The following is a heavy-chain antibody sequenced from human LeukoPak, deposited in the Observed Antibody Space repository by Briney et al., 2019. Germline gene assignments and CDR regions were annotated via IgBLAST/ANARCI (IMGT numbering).Heavy chain of an antibody. CDR1: GYTFTGYY. D-gene: IGHD1-7*01. CDR2: INPNSGGT. V-gene: IGHV1-2*02. CDR3: ARDNWNYESYMDV. Sequence: ASVKVSCKASGYTFTGYYMHWVRQAPGQGLEWMGWINPNSGGTNYAQKFQGRVTMTRDTSISTAYMELSRLRSDDTAVYYCARDNWNYESYMDVWGKGTTVTVSS. J-gene: IGHJ6*03.